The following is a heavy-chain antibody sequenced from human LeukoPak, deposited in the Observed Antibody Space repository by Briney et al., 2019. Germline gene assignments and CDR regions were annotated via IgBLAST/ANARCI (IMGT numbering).Heavy chain of an antibody. CDR2: ISSSSSYI. CDR1: GFTFSSCT. J-gene: IGHJ4*02. V-gene: IGHV3-21*01. CDR3: ARDPGAYSRSPIDS. Sequence: GGSLRLPCAASGFTFSSCTMNWVRQAPGKGLEWVSSISSSSSYIYYADSVKGRFTISRGNAKNSLYLQMNSLRAEDTAVYYCARDPGAYSRSPIDSWGQGTLVTVSS. D-gene: IGHD6-6*01.